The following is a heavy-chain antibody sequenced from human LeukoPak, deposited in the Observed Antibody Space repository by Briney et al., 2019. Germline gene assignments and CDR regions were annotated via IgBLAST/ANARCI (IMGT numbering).Heavy chain of an antibody. CDR2: ISYDGSNK. D-gene: IGHD6-13*01. CDR1: GFTFSSYA. V-gene: IGHV3-30-3*01. CDR3: ARGPYGYSSSWYAYYFDY. J-gene: IGHJ4*02. Sequence: PGGSLRLSCAASGFTFSSYAMHWVRQAPGKGLEWVAVISYDGSNKYYADSVKGRFTISRDNSKNTLYLQMNSLRAEDTAVYYCARGPYGYSSSWYAYYFDYWGQGTLVTVSS.